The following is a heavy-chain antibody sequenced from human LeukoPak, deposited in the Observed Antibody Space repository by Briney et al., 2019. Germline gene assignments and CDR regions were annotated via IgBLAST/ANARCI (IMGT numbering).Heavy chain of an antibody. J-gene: IGHJ4*02. CDR1: GYSFTGYY. Sequence: GASVKVSCKASGYSFTGYYMHWVRQAPGQGLEWMGWINPNSGGTNYAQKFQGRVTMTRDTSISTAYMELSRLRSDDTAIYYCARDHPDIVVVPSPGDYWGQGTLVTVSS. D-gene: IGHD2-2*01. CDR3: ARDHPDIVVVPSPGDY. CDR2: INPNSGGT. V-gene: IGHV1-2*02.